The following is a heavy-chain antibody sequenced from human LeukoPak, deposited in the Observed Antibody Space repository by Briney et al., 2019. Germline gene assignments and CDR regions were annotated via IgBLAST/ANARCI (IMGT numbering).Heavy chain of an antibody. Sequence: ASVKVSCKASGGTFSSYAISWVRQAPGQGLEWMGRIIPIFGTANYAQKFQGRVTITTDESTSTAYMELSSLRSEDTAVYYCARDGSGDVFDIWDQGTMVTVSS. CDR2: IIPIFGTA. CDR3: ARDGSGDVFDI. CDR1: GGTFSSYA. V-gene: IGHV1-69*05. J-gene: IGHJ3*02.